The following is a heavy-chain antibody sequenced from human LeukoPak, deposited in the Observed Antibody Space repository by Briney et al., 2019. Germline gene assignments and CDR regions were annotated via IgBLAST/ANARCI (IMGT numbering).Heavy chain of an antibody. Sequence: SETLSLTCTVSGGSISSSSYYWGWIRQPPGKGLEWIVSIYYSGSTYYNPSLKSRVTISVDTSKNQFSLRLSSVTAADTAVYYCARRYSSSCYPPYYFDYWGQGTLVTVSS. D-gene: IGHD6-13*01. CDR2: IYYSGST. CDR3: ARRYSSSCYPPYYFDY. J-gene: IGHJ4*02. CDR1: GGSISSSSYY. V-gene: IGHV4-39*01.